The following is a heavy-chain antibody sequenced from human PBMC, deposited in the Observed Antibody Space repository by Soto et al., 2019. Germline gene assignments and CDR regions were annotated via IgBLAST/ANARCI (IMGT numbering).Heavy chain of an antibody. D-gene: IGHD3-16*02. J-gene: IGHJ6*02. V-gene: IGHV3-21*01. CDR3: ARDRGGGYTAYYGMDV. CDR1: GCSLSSYR. CDR2: LSSSSYI. Sequence: GGAVRLSCAASGCSLSSYRMNWVRQAPGKGLEWVSSLSSSSYIYYADSVQGRFTISRDNAKNSLYLQMNSLRAEDTAVYYCARDRGGGYTAYYGMDVWGQGTTVTVSS.